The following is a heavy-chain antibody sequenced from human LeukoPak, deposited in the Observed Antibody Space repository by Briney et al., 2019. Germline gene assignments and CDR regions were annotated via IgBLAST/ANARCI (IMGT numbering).Heavy chain of an antibody. V-gene: IGHV1-46*01. D-gene: IGHD3-16*01. J-gene: IGHJ5*02. CDR3: ARYNSVGDTALGFDR. CDR1: GYTFTSYY. CDR2: INHSGSST. Sequence: ASVKVSCTASGYTFTSYYMHWVRQAPGQGLEWMGLINHSGSSTSYAQKFQGRLSLTRDMSTSTNYMELSSLRSADTAVFYCARYNSVGDTALGFDRWGQGALVTVAS.